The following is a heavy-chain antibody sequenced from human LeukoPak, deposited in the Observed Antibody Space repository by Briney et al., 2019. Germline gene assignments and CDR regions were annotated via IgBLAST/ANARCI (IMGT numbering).Heavy chain of an antibody. D-gene: IGHD1-26*01. Sequence: PGGSLRLSCAASGFTVSSYAMHWVRQPIGKGLEWVSALGIAGDTFYPGSVKGRFTISRGNAKNSLYLQMNSLRAEDTAMYYCARPKQSHGNFDHWGQGTLVNVSS. CDR3: ARPKQSHGNFDH. J-gene: IGHJ4*02. CDR2: LGIAGDT. CDR1: GFTVSSYA. V-gene: IGHV3-13*01.